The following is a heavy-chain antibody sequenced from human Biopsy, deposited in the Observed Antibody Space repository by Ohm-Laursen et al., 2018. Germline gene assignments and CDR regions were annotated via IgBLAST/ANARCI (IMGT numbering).Heavy chain of an antibody. CDR1: GFTFSSHA. CDR2: IWYDGSRQ. V-gene: IGHV3-33*08. J-gene: IGHJ6*02. D-gene: IGHD6-25*01. Sequence: SLRLSCAASGFTFSSHAMSWVRQAPGKGLEWVAVIWYDGSRQYYADSVKGRFTISRDNSKNTLYLQMNSLRAEDTAVYYCARDGAAGYGLDVWGRGTTVTVSS. CDR3: ARDGAAGYGLDV.